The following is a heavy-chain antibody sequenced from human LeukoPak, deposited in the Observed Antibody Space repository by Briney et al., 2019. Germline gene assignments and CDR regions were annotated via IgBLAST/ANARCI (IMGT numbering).Heavy chain of an antibody. D-gene: IGHD3-3*01. CDR3: ARDPIFGVALDY. J-gene: IGHJ4*02. CDR2: IYTSGST. V-gene: IGHV4-4*07. CDR1: GGSISSYY. Sequence: PSETLSLTCTVSGGSISSYYWSWIRQPAGKGLEWIGRIYTSGSTNYNPSLKSRVTISVDKSKNQFPLKLSSVTAADTAVYYCARDPIFGVALDYWGQGTLVTVSS.